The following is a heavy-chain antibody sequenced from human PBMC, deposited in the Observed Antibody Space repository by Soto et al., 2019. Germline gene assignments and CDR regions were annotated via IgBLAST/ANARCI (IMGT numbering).Heavy chain of an antibody. CDR1: FGSISIGGYS. J-gene: IGHJ6*02. D-gene: IGHD3-3*01. Sequence: LSLTFAVSFGSISIGGYSLSWIRQPPGKGLEWIGYIYHSGSTYYNPSLKSRVTISVDRSKNQFSLKLSSVTAADTAVYYCARGITIFGVADGMDVWGQGTTVTVSS. V-gene: IGHV4-30-2*01. CDR2: IYHSGST. CDR3: ARGITIFGVADGMDV.